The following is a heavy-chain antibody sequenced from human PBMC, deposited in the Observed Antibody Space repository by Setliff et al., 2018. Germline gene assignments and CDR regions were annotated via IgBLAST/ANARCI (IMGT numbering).Heavy chain of an antibody. V-gene: IGHV4-4*07. CDR2: IYIGGSA. Sequence: PSETLSLTCTVSGGSISSYYWSWIRQPAGKGLEWIGHIYIGGSANYNPSLKSRVTMSIDTSKNQISLKLNSVTAADMAAYYCAREQWLDPPGYYYMDVWAKGTTVTVSS. CDR1: GGSISSYY. CDR3: AREQWLDPPGYYYMDV. D-gene: IGHD6-19*01. J-gene: IGHJ6*03.